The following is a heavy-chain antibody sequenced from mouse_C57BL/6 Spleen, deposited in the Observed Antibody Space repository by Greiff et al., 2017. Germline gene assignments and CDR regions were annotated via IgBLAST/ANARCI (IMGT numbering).Heavy chain of an antibody. CDR3: ACHDYDWAYAMDY. J-gene: IGHJ4*01. Sequence: EVMLVESGGGLVQPGGSLSLSCAASGFTFTDYYMSWVRQPPGKALEWLGFIRNKANGYTTEYSVSGKGRFTISRDNSQSILYLQMNALRAEDRATYYCACHDYDWAYAMDYWGQGTSVTVSS. CDR2: IRNKANGYTT. D-gene: IGHD2-4*01. CDR1: GFTFTDYY. V-gene: IGHV7-3*01.